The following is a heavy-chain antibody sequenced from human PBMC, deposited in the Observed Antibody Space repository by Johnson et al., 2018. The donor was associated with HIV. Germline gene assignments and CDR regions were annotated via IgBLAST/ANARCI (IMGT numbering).Heavy chain of an antibody. D-gene: IGHD3-22*01. J-gene: IGHJ3*02. V-gene: IGHV3-30*02. CDR3: ATSLYYYDSSGFSFDAFDI. CDR2: IRYDGSNK. Sequence: QVQLVESGGGLVQPGGSLRLSCAASGFTFSSYWMSWVRQAPGKGLEWVAFIRYDGSNKYYADSVKGRFPISRDNSKNTLYLQMNSLRAEDTAVYYCATSLYYYDSSGFSFDAFDIWGQGTLVTVSS. CDR1: GFTFSSYW.